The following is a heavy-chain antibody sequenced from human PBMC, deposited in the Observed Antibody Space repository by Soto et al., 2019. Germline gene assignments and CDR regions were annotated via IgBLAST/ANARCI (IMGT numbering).Heavy chain of an antibody. Sequence: EVQLVESGGGLVQPGGSLRLSCAASGFTFSSYWMHWVRQAPGKGLVWVSRINSDGSSTSYADSVKGRFTISRDNAKNSVYLQMNSLRAEDTAVYYCAKSPYGDYMDVWGKGTTVTVSS. J-gene: IGHJ6*03. CDR1: GFTFSSYW. CDR3: AKSPYGDYMDV. D-gene: IGHD4-17*01. V-gene: IGHV3-74*01. CDR2: INSDGSST.